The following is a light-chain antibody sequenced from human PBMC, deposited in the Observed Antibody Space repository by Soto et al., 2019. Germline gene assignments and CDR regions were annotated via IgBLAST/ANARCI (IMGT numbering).Light chain of an antibody. CDR2: AAS. CDR1: QDISNS. V-gene: IGKV1-27*01. CDR3: QKYNRAPRT. J-gene: IGKJ1*01. Sequence: DIQMTQSPSSLSASIGDRVTITCRASQDISNSLAWFQQKPGKPPKVLIYAASSLQSGVSSRFSASGSGTHFNLTLSSLQPEDGATYYCQKYNRAPRTFGQGTKLEIK.